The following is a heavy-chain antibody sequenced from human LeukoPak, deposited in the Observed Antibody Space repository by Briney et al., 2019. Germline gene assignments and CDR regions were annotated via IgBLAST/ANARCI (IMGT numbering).Heavy chain of an antibody. CDR2: ISYDGSNK. CDR3: AKDYSYYDILTGYNFDY. J-gene: IGHJ4*02. Sequence: GRSLRLSCAASGFTFSSYGMHWVRQAPGKGLEWVAVISYDGSNKYYADSVKGRFTISRDNSKNTLYLQMNCLRAEDTAVYYCAKDYSYYDILTGYNFDYWGQGTLVTVSS. CDR1: GFTFSSYG. V-gene: IGHV3-30*18. D-gene: IGHD3-9*01.